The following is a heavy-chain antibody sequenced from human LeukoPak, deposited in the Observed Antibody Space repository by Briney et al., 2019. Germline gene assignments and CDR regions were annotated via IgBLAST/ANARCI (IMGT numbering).Heavy chain of an antibody. Sequence: ASVKVSCKASGYTFTSYGINWVRQAPGQGLEWMGWISTYNGNTNYAQKLQGRVTMTTDTSTSTACMELSSLRSEDTAVYYCARDRSGYDFKDRLNYWGQGTLVTVSS. D-gene: IGHD5-12*01. CDR3: ARDRSGYDFKDRLNY. V-gene: IGHV1-18*01. CDR2: ISTYNGNT. CDR1: GYTFTSYG. J-gene: IGHJ4*02.